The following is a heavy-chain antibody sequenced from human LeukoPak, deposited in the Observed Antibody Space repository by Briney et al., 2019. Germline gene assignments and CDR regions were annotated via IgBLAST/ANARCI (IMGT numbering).Heavy chain of an antibody. V-gene: IGHV1-2*02. J-gene: IGHJ4*02. CDR3: ARGVYGPGPLTEFDY. CDR2: INPNSGGT. CDR1: GYTFTGYY. Sequence: ASVKVSCKASGYTFTGYYMHWVRQAPGQGLEWMGWINPNSGGTNYAQKFQGRVTITADKSTSTAYMELSSLRSEDTAVYYCARGVYGPGPLTEFDYWGQGTLVTVSS. D-gene: IGHD3-9*01.